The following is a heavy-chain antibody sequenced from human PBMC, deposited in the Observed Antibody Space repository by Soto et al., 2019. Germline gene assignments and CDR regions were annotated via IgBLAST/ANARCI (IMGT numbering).Heavy chain of an antibody. CDR2: IYYSGNT. Sequence: SETLSLTCSVSGGSISSPSYYWGWIRQPPGKGLEWIGSIYYSGNTYYNPSLKSRVTIFVDTSRNQFSLKVNSVTAADTAVYFCARLPGITTLRRGCWGQGTLVTVSS. CDR1: GGSISSPSYY. D-gene: IGHD6-19*01. J-gene: IGHJ4*02. V-gene: IGHV4-39*01. CDR3: ARLPGITTLRRGC.